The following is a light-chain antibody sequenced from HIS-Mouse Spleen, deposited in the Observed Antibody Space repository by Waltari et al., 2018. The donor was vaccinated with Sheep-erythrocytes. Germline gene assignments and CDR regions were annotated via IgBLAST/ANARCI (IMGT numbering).Light chain of an antibody. V-gene: IGLV3-1*01. CDR2: QHT. CDR3: QAWDSSIVV. J-gene: IGLJ2*01. CDR1: KLGDKY. Sequence: SSELTQPPSVSVSPGQTASITCSGDKLGDKYACWYQQKPGQSPVLVIYQHTKRPSGIRARVPGSNAGNTASLTIGGTQAMDEADYYCQAWDSSIVVFGGGTKLTVL.